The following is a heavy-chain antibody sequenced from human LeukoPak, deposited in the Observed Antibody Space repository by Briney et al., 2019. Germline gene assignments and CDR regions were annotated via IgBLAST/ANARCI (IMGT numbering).Heavy chain of an antibody. Sequence: SETLSLTCAVYGGSFSDYYWTWIRQTPRKGLEWIGEMSPSGSSNYNPSLKSRVTISVDTSKEQFSLKLRSVTAADTAVYYCARGRQDVNMILVVMAGVSYYLDAWSKGTTVTVSS. CDR1: GGSFSDYY. CDR3: ARGRQDVNMILVVMAGVSYYLDA. CDR2: MSPSGSS. D-gene: IGHD3-22*01. J-gene: IGHJ6*03. V-gene: IGHV4-34*01.